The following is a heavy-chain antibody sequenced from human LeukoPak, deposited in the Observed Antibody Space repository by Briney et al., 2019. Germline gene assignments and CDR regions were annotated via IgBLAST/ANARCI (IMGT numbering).Heavy chain of an antibody. D-gene: IGHD5-18*01. CDR1: GYTFTSHG. J-gene: IGHJ4*02. V-gene: IGHV1-18*01. CDR3: ARSRGGYSYGYGEN. CDR2: ISGYNGNT. Sequence: ASVKVSCKASGYTFTSHGISWVRQAPGQGLEWMGWISGYNGNTNYAQKLQGRVTMSTDTSTNTAYMELRSLRSDDTAVYYCARSRGGYSYGYGENWGQGTLVTVSS.